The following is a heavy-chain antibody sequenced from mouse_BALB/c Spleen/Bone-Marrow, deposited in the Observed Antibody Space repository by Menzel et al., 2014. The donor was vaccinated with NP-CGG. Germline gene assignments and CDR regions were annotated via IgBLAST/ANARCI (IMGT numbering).Heavy chain of an antibody. D-gene: IGHD2-10*02. CDR3: TRQYGNYYAMDY. V-gene: IGHV1-69*02. CDR1: GYTFTSYW. CDR2: IYPSDSYT. J-gene: IGHJ4*01. Sequence: QVQLQQSGAELVRPGASVKVSCKASGYTFTSYWINWVKQRPGQGLEWIGNIYPSDSYTNYNQNFKDKATLTVDKSSSTAYMHLSSPTSEDSAVYYCTRQYGNYYAMDYWGQGTSVTVSS.